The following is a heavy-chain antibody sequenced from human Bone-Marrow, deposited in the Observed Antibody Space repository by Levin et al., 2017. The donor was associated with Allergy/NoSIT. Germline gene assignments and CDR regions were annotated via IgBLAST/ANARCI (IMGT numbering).Heavy chain of an antibody. J-gene: IGHJ6*02. CDR1: GFTFSSYA. CDR2: ISYDGSNK. CDR3: TRDTLEWSRYYDILTGYSYYYYGMDV. Sequence: GGSLRLSCAASGFTFSSYAMHWVRQAPGKGLEWVAVISYDGSNKYYADSVKGRFTISRDNSKNTLYLQMNSLSAEDTAVYYCTRDTLEWSRYYDILTGYSYYYYGMDVWGQGTTVTVSS. V-gene: IGHV3-30-3*01. D-gene: IGHD3-9*01.